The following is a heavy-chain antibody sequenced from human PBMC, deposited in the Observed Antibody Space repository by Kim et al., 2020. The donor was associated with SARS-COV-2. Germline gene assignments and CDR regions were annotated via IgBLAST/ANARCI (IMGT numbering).Heavy chain of an antibody. V-gene: IGHV3-23*01. CDR3: AKDSYSSSHAEYFQH. Sequence: GGSLRLSCAASGFTFSSYAMSWVRQAPGKGLEWVSAISGSGGSTYYADSVKGRFTISRDNSKNTLYLQMNSLRAEDTAVYYCAKDSYSSSHAEYFQHWGQGTLVTVSS. J-gene: IGHJ1*01. CDR1: GFTFSSYA. CDR2: ISGSGGST. D-gene: IGHD6-13*01.